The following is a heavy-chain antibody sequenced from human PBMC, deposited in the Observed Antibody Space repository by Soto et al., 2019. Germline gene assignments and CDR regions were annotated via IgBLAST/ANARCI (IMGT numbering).Heavy chain of an antibody. CDR3: AKGGGDSLRYGMDV. CDR1: GFIFSSSA. Sequence: EVQLLDSGGGLVQPGGALRLSCSASGFIFSSSAMNWVRQAPGQGLEWVSAISGSGGSIYYADSVKGRFTISRDNSKTTLYLQMDSLRAEDTAVYYCAKGGGDSLRYGMDVWGQVTTVTVSS. CDR2: ISGSGGSI. J-gene: IGHJ6*02. D-gene: IGHD2-21*02. V-gene: IGHV3-23*01.